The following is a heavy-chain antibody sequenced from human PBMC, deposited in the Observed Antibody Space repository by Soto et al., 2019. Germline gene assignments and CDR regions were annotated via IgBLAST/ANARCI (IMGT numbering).Heavy chain of an antibody. CDR2: INHSGST. D-gene: IGHD2-2*01. J-gene: IGHJ4*02. Sequence: PSETLSLTCAVYGGSFSGYYWSWIRQPPGKGLEWIGEINHSGSTNYNPSLKSRVTISVDTSKNQFSLKLSSVTAADTAVYYCARGPYTSCYFHWGQGTLVTVSS. CDR1: GGSFSGYY. V-gene: IGHV4-34*01. CDR3: ARGPYTSCYFH.